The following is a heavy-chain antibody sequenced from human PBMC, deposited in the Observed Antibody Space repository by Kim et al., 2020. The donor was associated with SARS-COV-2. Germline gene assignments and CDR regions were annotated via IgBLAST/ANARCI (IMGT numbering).Heavy chain of an antibody. CDR3: ASSGYSYGRQVSALHYFDY. D-gene: IGHD5-18*01. V-gene: IGHV1-69*13. J-gene: IGHJ4*02. CDR2: IIPIFGTA. Sequence: SVKVSCKASGGTFSSYAISWVRQAPGQGLEWMGGIIPIFGTANYAQKFQGRVTITADESTSTAYMELSSLRSEDTAVYYCASSGYSYGRQVSALHYFDYWGQGTLVTVSS. CDR1: GGTFSSYA.